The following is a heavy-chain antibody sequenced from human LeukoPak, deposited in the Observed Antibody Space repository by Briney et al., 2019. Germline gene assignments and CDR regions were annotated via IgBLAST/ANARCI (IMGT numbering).Heavy chain of an antibody. V-gene: IGHV3-66*01. J-gene: IGHJ4*02. CDR2: IFSGGNT. Sequence: GGSLRLSCAASGFTVSTNHMSWVRQAPGKGLEWVSVIFSGGNTYYADSVKGRFTISRDNSKNTLYLQMNSLRAEDTAVYYCARDINRAHDSWGQGTLVTVSS. D-gene: IGHD1-14*01. CDR3: ARDINRAHDS. CDR1: GFTVSTNH.